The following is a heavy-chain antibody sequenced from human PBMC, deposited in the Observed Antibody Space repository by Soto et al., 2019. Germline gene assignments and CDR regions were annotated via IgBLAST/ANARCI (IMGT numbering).Heavy chain of an antibody. Sequence: PGGSLRLSCAASGFTFGSYWMHWVRQAPEKGLVWVSHINSDGSSSTYADSVKGRFTISRDNAKNSLYLQMNSLRAEDTAGYYGARDRGYLVGWGEGVLVTVTS. CDR2: INSDGSSS. J-gene: IGHJ4*02. V-gene: IGHV3-74*01. CDR1: GFTFGSYW. CDR3: ARDRGYLVG. D-gene: IGHD2-15*01.